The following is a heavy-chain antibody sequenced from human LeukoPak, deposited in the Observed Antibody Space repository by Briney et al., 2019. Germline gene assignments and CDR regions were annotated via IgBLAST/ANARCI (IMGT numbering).Heavy chain of an antibody. CDR2: ISAYNGNT. Sequence: ASVKVSCKASGYTFTSYGISWVRQAPGQGLEWMGWISAYNGNTNYAQKLQGRVTMTTDISTSTAYMALRSLRSDDTAVYYCAREGTYYDFWSGYSELDYYYYYYMDVWGKGTTVTVSS. D-gene: IGHD3-3*01. CDR1: GYTFTSYG. V-gene: IGHV1-18*01. CDR3: AREGTYYDFWSGYSELDYYYYYYMDV. J-gene: IGHJ6*03.